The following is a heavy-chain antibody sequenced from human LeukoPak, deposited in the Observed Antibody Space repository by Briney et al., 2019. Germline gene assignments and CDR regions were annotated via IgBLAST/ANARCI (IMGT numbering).Heavy chain of an antibody. Sequence: PSETLSLTCAVSGGSISSGGYSWSWIRQPPGKGLECIGYIYHSGRTYYNPSLKSRVTISIDRSKNQFSLRLSSVTAADTAVYYCARGGGEEFGEYDVFDYWGQGTLVTVSS. CDR3: ARGGGEEFGEYDVFDY. CDR2: IYHSGRT. D-gene: IGHD3-10*01. J-gene: IGHJ4*02. V-gene: IGHV4-30-2*01. CDR1: GGSISSGGYS.